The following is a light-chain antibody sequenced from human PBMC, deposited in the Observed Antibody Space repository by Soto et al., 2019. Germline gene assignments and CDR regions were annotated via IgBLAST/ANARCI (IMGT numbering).Light chain of an antibody. CDR3: QQADTFPFT. Sequence: IQMTQSPSSVSASVGDRVTITCRASQDISSLLAWYQHKPGKAPKLLIYAATTLQSGVPSRFSGSESRTEFTLTISSLQPDDFATYYCQQADTFPFTFGPGTKVDMK. CDR2: AAT. J-gene: IGKJ3*01. CDR1: QDISSL. V-gene: IGKV1-12*01.